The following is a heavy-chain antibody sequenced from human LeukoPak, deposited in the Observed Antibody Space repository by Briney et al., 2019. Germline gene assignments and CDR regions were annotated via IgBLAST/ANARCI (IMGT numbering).Heavy chain of an antibody. CDR1: GGSIRSSTYY. D-gene: IGHD3-22*01. J-gene: IGHJ4*02. CDR2: IHYTGTT. CDR3: ARLGGYYDPPDY. Sequence: SETLSLTCTVSGGSIRSSTYYWAWIRQPPGKGLEWIGTIHYTGTTYYNPSLKSRVTISVDTSKNQFSLNLSSVTAADTTFYCCARLGGYYDPPDYWGQGTLVTVSS. V-gene: IGHV4-39*01.